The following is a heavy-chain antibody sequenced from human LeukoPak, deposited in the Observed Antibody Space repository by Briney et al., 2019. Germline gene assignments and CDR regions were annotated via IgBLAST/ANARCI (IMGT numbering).Heavy chain of an antibody. CDR1: GGSFSGYY. D-gene: IGHD3-10*01. CDR3: ARYMSSDGAFDI. V-gene: IGHV4-34*01. J-gene: IGHJ3*02. CDR2: IYYSGTT. Sequence: SETLSLTCAVYGGSFSGYYWSWIRQPPGKGLEWIGSIYYSGTTYYNPSLKSRVTISVDTSKNQFSLKVSSVTAADTAVYYCARYMSSDGAFDIWGQGTIVTVSS.